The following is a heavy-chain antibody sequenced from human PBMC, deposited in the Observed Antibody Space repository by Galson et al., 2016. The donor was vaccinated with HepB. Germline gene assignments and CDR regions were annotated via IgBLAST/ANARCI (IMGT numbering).Heavy chain of an antibody. Sequence: SETLSLTCTVSGGSVISSDFYWGWIRQPPGKGLEWIGSIYYTGSAYYNPSLKSRVTLSVDTSKNQFSLKVISVTAADTAVYYCAGPGMGSYRHWGQGTLVSVSS. V-gene: IGHV4-39*01. D-gene: IGHD3-16*02. J-gene: IGHJ4*02. CDR1: GGSVISSDFY. CDR2: IYYTGSA. CDR3: AGPGMGSYRH.